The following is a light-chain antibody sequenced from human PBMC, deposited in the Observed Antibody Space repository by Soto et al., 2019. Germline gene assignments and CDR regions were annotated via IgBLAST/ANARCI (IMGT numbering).Light chain of an antibody. CDR3: HQYGSSPPYT. CDR2: GSS. V-gene: IGKV3-20*01. J-gene: IGKJ2*01. Sequence: EVVRTQSPGTLSLSPGERATLSCRASQTIKDKYLAWYQQRPGQAPRLLIYGSSDRATGIPDRFSRSGSGTDFTLTISRLEPEDFAVYYCHQYGSSPPYTVGQGTQLEI. CDR1: QTIKDKY.